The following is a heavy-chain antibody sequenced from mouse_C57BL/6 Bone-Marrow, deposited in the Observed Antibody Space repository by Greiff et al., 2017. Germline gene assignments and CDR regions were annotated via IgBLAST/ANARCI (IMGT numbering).Heavy chain of an antibody. Sequence: VQLQQPGAELVKPEASVTMSCKASGYTFTSYWITWVKQRPGQGLEWIGDIYPTSGRTNYNEQFKSKAILTVDTSSNTAYMQLSSLTSEDSAVFYCARSGPLGRSFDYWGQGTTLTVSS. V-gene: IGHV1-55*01. J-gene: IGHJ2*01. CDR2: IYPTSGRT. D-gene: IGHD4-1*01. CDR1: GYTFTSYW. CDR3: ARSGPLGRSFDY.